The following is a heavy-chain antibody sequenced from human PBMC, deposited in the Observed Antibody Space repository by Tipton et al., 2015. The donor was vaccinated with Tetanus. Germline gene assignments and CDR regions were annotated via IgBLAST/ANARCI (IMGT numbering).Heavy chain of an antibody. V-gene: IGHV4-61*01. CDR3: ARANYDFPKKGTFDS. Sequence: TPSLTCTVSGGSVRSGSYYWNWIRQPPGKGLEWIGNISYSGSTNSNYSLKSRITISQDTSKNQFSLKLTSVTPADTAVYYCARANYDFPKKGTFDSWGQGTLVIVSS. J-gene: IGHJ4*02. D-gene: IGHD3-3*01. CDR1: GGSVRSGSYY. CDR2: ISYSGST.